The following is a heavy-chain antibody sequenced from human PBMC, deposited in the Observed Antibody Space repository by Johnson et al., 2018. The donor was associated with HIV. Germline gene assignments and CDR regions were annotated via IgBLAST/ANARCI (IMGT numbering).Heavy chain of an antibody. Sequence: QVQLVESGGGVVQPGRSLRLSCAASGFTFSSYAMHWVRQAPGKGLEWVAVIWYDGSNKYYADSVKGRFTISRENAKNSLYLQMNSLRAGDTAVYYCAKALGWELSIWGQGTMVTVSS. V-gene: IGHV3-33*06. CDR2: IWYDGSNK. CDR3: AKALGWELSI. CDR1: GFTFSSYA. D-gene: IGHD1-26*01. J-gene: IGHJ3*02.